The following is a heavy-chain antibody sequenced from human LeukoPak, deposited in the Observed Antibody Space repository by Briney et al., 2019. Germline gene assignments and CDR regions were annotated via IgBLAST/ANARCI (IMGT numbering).Heavy chain of an antibody. D-gene: IGHD3-22*01. CDR1: GGSISSSSYY. CDR2: IYYSGST. CDR3: ARQPRLHIITHDY. Sequence: PSETLSLTCTVSGGSISSSSYYWGWIRQPPGKGLEWIGSIYYSGSTYYNPSLKSRVTISVDTSKNQFSLKLSSVTAADTAVYYCARQPRLHIITHDYWGQGTLVTVSS. V-gene: IGHV4-39*01. J-gene: IGHJ4*02.